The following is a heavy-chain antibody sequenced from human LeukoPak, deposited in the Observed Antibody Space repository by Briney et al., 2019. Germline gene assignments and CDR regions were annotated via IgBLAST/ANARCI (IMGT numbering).Heavy chain of an antibody. CDR2: FDPEDGET. CDR1: GYTFTSYG. CDR3: ATVFLVRGAPGYYGMDV. D-gene: IGHD3-10*01. Sequence: GASVKVSCKASGYTFTSYGISWVRQAPGKGLEWMGGFDPEDGETIYAQKFQGRVTMTEDTSTDTAYMELSSLRSEDTAVYYCATVFLVRGAPGYYGMDVWGQGTTVTVSS. V-gene: IGHV1-24*01. J-gene: IGHJ6*02.